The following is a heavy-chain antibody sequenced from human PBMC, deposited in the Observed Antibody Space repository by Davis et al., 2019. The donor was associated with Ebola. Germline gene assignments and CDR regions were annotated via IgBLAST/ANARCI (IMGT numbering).Heavy chain of an antibody. Sequence: ASVKVSCKASGYTFDNYAVTWVRQAPGQGLEWMGWIGAYNGKRNYAQQVQGRVTMTTDTSTSPAYMDLRSLRSDDTAVYYCARVISAGEVYVDHWGQGTLVTVSS. CDR3: ARVISAGEVYVDH. CDR2: IGAYNGKR. J-gene: IGHJ5*02. V-gene: IGHV1-18*04. D-gene: IGHD3-16*01. CDR1: GYTFDNYA.